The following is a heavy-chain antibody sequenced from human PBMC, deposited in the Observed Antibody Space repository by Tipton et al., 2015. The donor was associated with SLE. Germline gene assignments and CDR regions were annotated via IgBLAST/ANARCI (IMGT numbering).Heavy chain of an antibody. CDR3: ARGYPPDGFEL. V-gene: IGHV4-59*01. J-gene: IGHJ3*01. CDR2: IFYSDNA. Sequence: LRLSCTVSGGSISTFYWTWIRQPPGKRLEWIGYIFYSDNANYNPSLKSRVTISVDTSKNQFSLELNSVTAADTAVYYCARGYPPDGFELWGPGTMVTASS. CDR1: GGSISTFY. D-gene: IGHD2-2*02.